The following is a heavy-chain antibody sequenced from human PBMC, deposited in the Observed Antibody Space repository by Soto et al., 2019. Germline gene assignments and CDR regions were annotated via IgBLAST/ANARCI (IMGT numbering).Heavy chain of an antibody. Sequence: GGSLRLSCAASGFTFDDYAMHWVRQAPGKGLEWVSGISWNSGSIGYADSAKGRFTISRDNAKNSLYLQMNSLRAEDTALYYCAKGQQLVRSYHYYGMDVWGQGTTVTVSS. J-gene: IGHJ6*02. CDR3: AKGQQLVRSYHYYGMDV. CDR2: ISWNSGSI. V-gene: IGHV3-9*01. CDR1: GFTFDDYA. D-gene: IGHD6-13*01.